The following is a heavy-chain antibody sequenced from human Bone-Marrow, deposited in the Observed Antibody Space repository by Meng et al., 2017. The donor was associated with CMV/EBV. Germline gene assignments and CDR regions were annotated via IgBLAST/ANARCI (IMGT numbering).Heavy chain of an antibody. Sequence: ASVKVSCKASGYTFTSYYMHWVRHAPGQGLEWMGIINPSGGSTSYAQKFQGRVTMTRDTSTSTVYMELSSLRSEDTAVYYCARAPRGDYGDHWGQGTLVTVSS. CDR2: INPSGGST. V-gene: IGHV1-46*01. CDR3: ARAPRGDYGDH. CDR1: GYTFTSYY. J-gene: IGHJ4*02. D-gene: IGHD4-17*01.